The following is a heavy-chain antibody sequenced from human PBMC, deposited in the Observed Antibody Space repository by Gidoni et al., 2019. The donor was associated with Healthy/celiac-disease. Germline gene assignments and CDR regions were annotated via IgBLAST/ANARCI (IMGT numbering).Heavy chain of an antibody. Sequence: QVQLVESGGGVVQPGRSLRLSCAASGFTCSSYAMHWVRQAPGKGLEWVAVISYDGSNKYYADSVKGRFTISRDNSKNTLYLQMNSLRAEDTAVYYCARGWVAFVELVVYWGQGTLVTVSS. V-gene: IGHV3-30*04. J-gene: IGHJ4*02. CDR1: GFTCSSYA. D-gene: IGHD1-7*01. CDR3: ARGWVAFVELVVY. CDR2: ISYDGSNK.